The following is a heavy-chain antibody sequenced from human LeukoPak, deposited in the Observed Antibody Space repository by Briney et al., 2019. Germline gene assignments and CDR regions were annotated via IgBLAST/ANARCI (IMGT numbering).Heavy chain of an antibody. CDR3: AKDSSFYGDYFDY. CDR2: ISYDGSNK. CDR1: GFTFSSYG. D-gene: IGHD4-17*01. V-gene: IGHV3-30*18. Sequence: GGSLRLSCAASGFTFSSYGMHWVHQAPGKGLEWVAVISYDGSNKYYADSVKGRFTISRDNSKNTLYLQMNSLRAEDTAVYYCAKDSSFYGDYFDYWGQGTLVTVSS. J-gene: IGHJ4*02.